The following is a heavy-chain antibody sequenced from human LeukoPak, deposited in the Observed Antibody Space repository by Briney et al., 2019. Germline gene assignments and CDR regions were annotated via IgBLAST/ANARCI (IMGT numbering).Heavy chain of an antibody. CDR3: ARGLDASMETAYDY. D-gene: IGHD5-18*01. Sequence: SVKVSCKASGYTFTSYGMSWVRQAPGQGLEWMGGIIPIFGTSNYAQKLQGRVTISTDESTSTAYMEVSSLRSEDTAIYYCARGLDASMETAYDYWGQGTLVTVSS. J-gene: IGHJ4*02. CDR2: IIPIFGTS. CDR1: GYTFTSYG. V-gene: IGHV1-69*05.